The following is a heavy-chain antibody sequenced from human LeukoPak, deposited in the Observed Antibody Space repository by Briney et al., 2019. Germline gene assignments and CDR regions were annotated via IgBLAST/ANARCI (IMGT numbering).Heavy chain of an antibody. V-gene: IGHV1-69*04. Sequence: SVKVSCKASGGTFSSYAISWVRQAPGQGLEWMGRIIPILGIANYAQKFQGRVTITADKSTSTAYMELSSLRSDDTAVYYCARVGSTSCLDYWGQGTLVTVSS. J-gene: IGHJ4*02. D-gene: IGHD2-2*01. CDR1: GGTFSSYA. CDR3: ARVGSTSCLDY. CDR2: IIPILGIA.